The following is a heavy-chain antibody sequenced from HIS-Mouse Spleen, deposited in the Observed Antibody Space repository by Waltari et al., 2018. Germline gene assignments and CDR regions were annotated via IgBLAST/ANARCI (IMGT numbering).Heavy chain of an antibody. J-gene: IGHJ2*01. Sequence: QLQLQESGPGLVKPSATLSLTCTVPGGPIRRSSYYFGWIRQPPGKGLEWIGSIYYSGSTYYNPSLKSRVTISVDTSKNQFSLKLSSVTAADTAVYYCAREIPYSSSWYDWYFDLWGRGTLVTVSS. CDR1: GGPIRRSSYY. V-gene: IGHV4-39*07. D-gene: IGHD6-13*01. CDR2: IYYSGST. CDR3: AREIPYSSSWYDWYFDL.